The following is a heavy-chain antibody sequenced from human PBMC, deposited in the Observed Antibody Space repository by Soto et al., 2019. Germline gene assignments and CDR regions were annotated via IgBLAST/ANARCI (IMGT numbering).Heavy chain of an antibody. D-gene: IGHD3-16*01. Sequence: SQTLSLTCAISGDSVSSNSAAWNWIRQSPSRGLEWLGRTYYRSKWYNDYAVSVKSRITINPDTSKNQFSLQLNSVTPEDTAVYSCARVWVFWLDDHPNNSYYSYGRDVWGKGTRATVPS. CDR3: ARVWVFWLDDHPNNSYYSYGRDV. V-gene: IGHV6-1*01. J-gene: IGHJ6*04. CDR2: TYYRSKWYN. CDR1: GDSVSSNSAA.